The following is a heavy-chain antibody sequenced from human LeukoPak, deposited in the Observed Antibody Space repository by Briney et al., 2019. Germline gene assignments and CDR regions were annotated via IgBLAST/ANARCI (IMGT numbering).Heavy chain of an antibody. Sequence: PGGSLRLSYAASGFTVSSNYMSWVRQAPGKGLEWVSVIYSGGSTYYADSVKGRFTISRDNSKNTLYLQMNSLRAEDTAVYYCARDLGYYDILTGYWGQGTLVTVSS. V-gene: IGHV3-66*02. CDR1: GFTVSSNY. D-gene: IGHD3-9*01. J-gene: IGHJ4*02. CDR3: ARDLGYYDILTGY. CDR2: IYSGGST.